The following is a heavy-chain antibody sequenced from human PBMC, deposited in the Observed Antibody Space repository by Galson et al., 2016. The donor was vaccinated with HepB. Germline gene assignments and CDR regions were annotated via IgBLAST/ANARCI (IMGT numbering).Heavy chain of an antibody. D-gene: IGHD6-6*01. Sequence: LRLSCAGSGFTFSTYIMGWVRQPPGKGLEWVSSIHAGDLGTYYTDSVKGRFTISRDNSRNTVYLQMNDLRVEDSAVYYCAKKGLVPRGPDYSLDVLGQGTTVTVSS. CDR3: AKKGLVPRGPDYSLDV. V-gene: IGHV3-23*01. J-gene: IGHJ6*02. CDR2: IHAGDLGT. CDR1: GFTFSTYI.